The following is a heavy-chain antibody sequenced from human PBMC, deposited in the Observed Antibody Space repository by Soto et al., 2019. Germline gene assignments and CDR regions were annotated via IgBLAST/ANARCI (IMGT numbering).Heavy chain of an antibody. CDR2: INPGGSIT. D-gene: IGHD2-8*01. CDR1: GFTFSSYW. CDR3: ARVPTGKYGVWNY. Sequence: EEQLVESGGGLVQPGGSLRLSCAASGFTFSSYWMHWVRQAPGKGLVWVSRINPGGSITAYADSVKGRFTISRDNAKNTLDLQMKSLRGDDTAVYYCARVPTGKYGVWNYWGQGTLVTVSS. J-gene: IGHJ4*02. V-gene: IGHV3-74*01.